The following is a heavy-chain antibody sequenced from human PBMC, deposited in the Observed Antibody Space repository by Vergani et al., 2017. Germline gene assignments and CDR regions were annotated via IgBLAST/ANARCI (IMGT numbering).Heavy chain of an antibody. CDR1: GYTFTSYW. Sequence: VQLVQSGAEVKKPGASVKVSCKASGYTFTSYWISWVRQMPGKGLEWMGRIDPSDSYTNYSPSFQGHVTISADKSISTAYLQWSSLKASDTAMYYCARGRDGYNSYWGQGTLVTVSS. CDR3: ARGRDGYNSY. D-gene: IGHD5-24*01. V-gene: IGHV5-10-1*01. J-gene: IGHJ4*02. CDR2: IDPSDSYT.